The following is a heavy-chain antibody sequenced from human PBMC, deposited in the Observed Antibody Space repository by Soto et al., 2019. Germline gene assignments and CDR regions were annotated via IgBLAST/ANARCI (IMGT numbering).Heavy chain of an antibody. J-gene: IGHJ4*02. CDR3: ARGASPLIDY. CDR1: GYTFTSYA. D-gene: IGHD1-26*01. CDR2: INAGKGNT. Sequence: QVQLVQSGAEVKKPGASVKVSCKASGYTFTSYAMHWVRQAPGQRLEWMGWINAGKGNTKYSQKFQGRVTITRDTSASTAYMEVSSLRSEDTAVYYCARGASPLIDYWGQGTLVTVSS. V-gene: IGHV1-3*01.